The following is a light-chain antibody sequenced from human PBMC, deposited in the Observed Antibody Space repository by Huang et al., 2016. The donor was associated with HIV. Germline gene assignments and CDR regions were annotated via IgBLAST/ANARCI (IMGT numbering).Light chain of an antibody. CDR2: ADS. CDR3: QQLHTYPIT. CDR1: QDIGTY. V-gene: IGKV1-9*01. J-gene: IGKJ5*01. Sequence: QLTQSPSSLSASVGDTVIISCRASQDIGTYLAWYQQRIGRAPKLRISADSTLQTGVPSRFSGDSAGTYFTLFITNLQPEDFATYYCQQLHTYPITFGQGTRLDIK.